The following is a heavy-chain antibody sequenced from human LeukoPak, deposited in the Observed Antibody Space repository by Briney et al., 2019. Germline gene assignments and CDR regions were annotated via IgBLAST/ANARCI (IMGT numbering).Heavy chain of an antibody. CDR3: ASDYGDSYHFDY. V-gene: IGHV4-39*02. J-gene: IGHJ4*02. D-gene: IGHD4-17*01. Sequence: SETLSLTCTVSGASISSTTYYWGWIRQPPGKGLEWIASIYYIGNTYYNPSLRSRVTISIETSKNHFSLKLTSVTAADTAVYYCASDYGDSYHFDYWGQGTLVTVSS. CDR2: IYYIGNT. CDR1: GASISSTTYY.